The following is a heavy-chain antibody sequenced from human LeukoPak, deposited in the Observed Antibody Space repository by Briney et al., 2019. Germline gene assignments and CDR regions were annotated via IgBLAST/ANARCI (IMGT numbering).Heavy chain of an antibody. Sequence: SQTLSLTCTVSGGSISSGDYYWSWIRQPPGKGLEWIGYIYYSESTYYNPSLKSRVTISVDTSKNQFSLKLSSVTAADTAVYYCAKSYYDYSTYYSYYFNLWGQGALVTVSS. CDR2: IYYSEST. CDR1: GGSISSGDYY. CDR3: AKSYYDYSTYYSYYFNL. J-gene: IGHJ4*02. D-gene: IGHD3-22*01. V-gene: IGHV4-30-4*01.